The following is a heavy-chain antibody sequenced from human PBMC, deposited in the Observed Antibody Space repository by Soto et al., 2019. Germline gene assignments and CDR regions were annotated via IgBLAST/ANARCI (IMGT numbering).Heavy chain of an antibody. D-gene: IGHD3-9*01. J-gene: IGHJ3*02. CDR2: IKQDGSEK. Sequence: PGGSLRLSCAASGFTFSSYWMSWVRQAPGKGLEWVANIKQDGSEKYYVDSVKGRFTISRDNAKNSLYLQMNSLRAEDTAVYYCASPRDFDWLRTENAFDIWGQGTMVTVSS. CDR1: GFTFSSYW. CDR3: ASPRDFDWLRTENAFDI. V-gene: IGHV3-7*01.